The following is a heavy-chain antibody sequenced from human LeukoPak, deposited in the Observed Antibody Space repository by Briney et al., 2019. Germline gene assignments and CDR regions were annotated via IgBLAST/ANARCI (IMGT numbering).Heavy chain of an antibody. CDR3: AKEDVFLDAFDI. J-gene: IGHJ3*02. CDR2: ISYDGRNK. CDR1: GFTFSSYG. Sequence: GGSLRLSCAASGFTFSSYGMHWVRQAPGKGLEWVTFISYDGRNKYYADSVRGRFTISRDNSKNTLYLQMNSLRAEDTAVYYCAKEDVFLDAFDIWGQGIMVTVSS. D-gene: IGHD3-10*01. V-gene: IGHV3-30*18.